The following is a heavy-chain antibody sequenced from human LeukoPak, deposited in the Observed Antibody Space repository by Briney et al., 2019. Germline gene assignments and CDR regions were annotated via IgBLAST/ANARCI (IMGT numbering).Heavy chain of an antibody. CDR2: INTDGSNT. J-gene: IGHJ5*02. CDR3: AGDANWLDP. CDR1: GFSFSSYW. V-gene: IGHV3-74*03. Sequence: GGSLRLSCAASGFSFSSYWMHWVRQAPGKGLVWVSRINTDGSNTKYADSVKGRFTISRDNAKNTLYLQMNSLRAEDTAVYYCAGDANWLDPWGQGTLVTVSS.